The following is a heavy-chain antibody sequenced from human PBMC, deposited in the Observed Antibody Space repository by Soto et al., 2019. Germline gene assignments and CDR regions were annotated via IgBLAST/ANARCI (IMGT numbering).Heavy chain of an antibody. D-gene: IGHD7-27*01. V-gene: IGHV3-30*18. J-gene: IGHJ3*02. CDR1: GFTFSSYG. CDR2: ISYDGSNK. Sequence: QVQLVESGGGAVQPGRSLRLSCAASGFTFSSYGMHWVRQAPGKGLEWVALISYDGSNKYYADSVKGRFTISRDNSKNTLYLQMNSLRTEDTAVYYCAKDLGHGGRGAFDIWGQGTMVTVSS. CDR3: AKDLGHGGRGAFDI.